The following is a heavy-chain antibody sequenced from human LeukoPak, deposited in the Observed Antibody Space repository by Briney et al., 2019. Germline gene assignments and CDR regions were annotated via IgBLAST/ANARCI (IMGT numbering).Heavy chain of an antibody. CDR3: SPCGHAYDWFGP. D-gene: IGHD5-12*01. J-gene: IGHJ5*02. CDR1: GASDNIGYN. Sequence: SVKVSCKAVGASDNIGYNFIWARQAPGKGLQWMGRIIPFLGSVKYEQDFQDRLSLTVDRPTSTLFLELTRLTVADTGIYYCSPCGHAYDWFGPWGQGTPVIVSS. CDR2: IIPFLGSV. V-gene: IGHV1-69*08.